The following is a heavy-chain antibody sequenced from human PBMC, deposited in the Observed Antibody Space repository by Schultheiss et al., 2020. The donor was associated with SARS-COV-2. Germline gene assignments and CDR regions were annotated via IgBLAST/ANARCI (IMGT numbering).Heavy chain of an antibody. CDR1: GFTFSSYG. CDR3: ARALKRQRVPARYYYYGMDV. Sequence: GGSLRLSCAASGFTFSSYGMHWVRQAPGKGLEWVAVIAYDGSNIEYGGSVKGRFTVSRDNSNDTLNLQMNSLRPEDTAVYYCARALKRQRVPARYYYYGMDVWGQGTTVTVFS. J-gene: IGHJ6*02. V-gene: IGHV3-30*03. D-gene: IGHD6-13*01. CDR2: IAYDGSNI.